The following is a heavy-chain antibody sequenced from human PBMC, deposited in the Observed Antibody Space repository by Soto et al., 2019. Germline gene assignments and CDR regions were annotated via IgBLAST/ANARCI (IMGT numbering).Heavy chain of an antibody. D-gene: IGHD3-10*01. CDR1: GGTFSSYA. V-gene: IGHV1-69*01. Sequence: QVQLVQSGAEVKKPGSSVKVSCKASGGTFSSYAISWVRQAPGQGLEWMGGIIPIFGTANYAQKFQGRVTITADESTSTAYMELSSLRSEDTAVYYCASAAPLWFGETVNLFDPWGQGTLVTVSS. CDR3: ASAAPLWFGETVNLFDP. CDR2: IIPIFGTA. J-gene: IGHJ5*02.